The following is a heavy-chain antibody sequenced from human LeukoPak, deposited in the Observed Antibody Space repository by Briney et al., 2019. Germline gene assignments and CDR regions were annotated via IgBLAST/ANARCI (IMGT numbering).Heavy chain of an antibody. CDR1: GYTFTSYY. D-gene: IGHD2-2*01. V-gene: IGHV1-46*01. CDR2: INPSGRSK. J-gene: IGHJ4*02. Sequence: ASVKVSCKASGYTFTSYYMHWVRQAPGQGLEWMGIINPSGRSKRYAQKFQGRVTMTRDMSTSTVYMELSSLRSEDTAVYYCAGGRTDIVVVPATLRNYYFDYWGQGTLVTVSS. CDR3: AGGRTDIVVVPATLRNYYFDY.